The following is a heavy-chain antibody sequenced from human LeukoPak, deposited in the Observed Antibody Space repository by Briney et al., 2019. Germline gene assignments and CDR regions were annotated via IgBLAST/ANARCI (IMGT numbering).Heavy chain of an antibody. Sequence: PGGSLRLSCVASGFTFSSYWMHWVRQDPRKGLVWVSRINGDGRNINYADSVRGRFTISRDNSKNTLYLQMNSLRAEDTAVYYCAKLGVVVPAAIDYWGQGTLVTVSS. D-gene: IGHD2-2*01. CDR1: GFTFSSYW. J-gene: IGHJ4*02. V-gene: IGHV3-74*01. CDR2: INGDGRNI. CDR3: AKLGVVVPAAIDY.